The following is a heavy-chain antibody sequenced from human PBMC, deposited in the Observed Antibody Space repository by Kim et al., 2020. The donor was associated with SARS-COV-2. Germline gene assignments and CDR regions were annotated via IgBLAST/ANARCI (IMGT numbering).Heavy chain of an antibody. Sequence: SVKVSCQASGDKFNNFAVSWVRQAPGQGLEWLGGVIPMFGTPTYAQKFQGRITITADESTTTSYMELRGLRSEDTAVYYCTRGDIQLWLPFHWGQGTQV. J-gene: IGHJ4*02. CDR3: TRGDIQLWLPFH. CDR1: GDKFNNFA. D-gene: IGHD2-21*01. V-gene: IGHV1-69*13. CDR2: VIPMFGTP.